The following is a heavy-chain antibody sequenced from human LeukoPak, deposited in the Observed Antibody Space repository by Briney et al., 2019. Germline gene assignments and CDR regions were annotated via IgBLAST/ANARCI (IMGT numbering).Heavy chain of an antibody. CDR3: ARGSLSYYSDY. J-gene: IGHJ4*02. D-gene: IGHD3-10*01. CDR2: IYYSGST. CDR1: GGSISSSSYY. Sequence: SETLPLTCTVSGGSISSSSYYWGWIRQPPGKGLEWIGSIYYSGSTYYNPSLKSRVTISVDTSKNQFSLKLSSVTAADTAVYYCARGSLSYYSDYWGQGTLVTVSS. V-gene: IGHV4-39*07.